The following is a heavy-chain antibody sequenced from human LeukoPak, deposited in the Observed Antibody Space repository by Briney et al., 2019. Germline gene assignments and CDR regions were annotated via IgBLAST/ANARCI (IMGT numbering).Heavy chain of an antibody. D-gene: IGHD5-18*01. CDR1: GGSISSSSYY. Sequence: PSETLSLTCTVSGGSISSSSYYWGWIRQPPGKGLEWIGSIHYSGSTYYNPSLKSRVTISVDTSKNQFSLKLSSVTAADTAVYYCARVREFGTAMVTPFDYWGQGTLVTVSS. J-gene: IGHJ4*02. CDR2: IHYSGST. V-gene: IGHV4-39*07. CDR3: ARVREFGTAMVTPFDY.